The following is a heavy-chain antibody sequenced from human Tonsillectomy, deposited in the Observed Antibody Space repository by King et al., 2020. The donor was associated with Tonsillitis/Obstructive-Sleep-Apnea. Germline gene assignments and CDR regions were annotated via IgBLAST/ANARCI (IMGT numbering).Heavy chain of an antibody. CDR2: ISYDGSNK. J-gene: IGHJ4*02. CDR3: AKVGGWELLWGLDY. Sequence: VQLVESGGGVVQPGRSLRLSCAASGFTFSSYGLHWVRQAPGKGLEWVAVISYDGSNKYYADSVKGRFTISRDNSKNTLYLQMNSLGAEDTAVYYCAKVGGWELLWGLDYWGQGTLVTASS. D-gene: IGHD1-26*01. V-gene: IGHV3-30*18. CDR1: GFTFSSYG.